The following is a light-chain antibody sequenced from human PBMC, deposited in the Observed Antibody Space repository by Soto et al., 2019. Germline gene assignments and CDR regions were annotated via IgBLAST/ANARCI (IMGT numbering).Light chain of an antibody. CDR3: SSYTTTRTLV. J-gene: IGLJ1*01. V-gene: IGLV2-14*01. CDR1: SNDVGAYNY. Sequence: SVLTQPASVSGSPGQSITISCTGTSNDVGAYNYVAWYQHHPGKAPKLLVYEIINRPSGVSNRFSGYQSGNTASLTISGLQPEDEADYYCSSYTTTRTLVFGTGTKVTVL. CDR2: EII.